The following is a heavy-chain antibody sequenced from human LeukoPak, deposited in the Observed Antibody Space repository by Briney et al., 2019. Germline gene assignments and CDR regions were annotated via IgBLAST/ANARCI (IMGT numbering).Heavy chain of an antibody. CDR1: GVSISSGGYY. CDR3: AGLKYYYDSSGYYYFDY. CDR2: AYYRGST. V-gene: IGHV4-31*03. J-gene: IGHJ4*02. Sequence: SETLSLTCTVSGVSISSGGYYWSWIRQHPGTGLEWIGYAYYRGSTYSHPSLKSRVSISLDKSKNQFSLKLNSVTAADTAVYYCAGLKYYYDSSGYYYFDYWGQGTLVTV. D-gene: IGHD3-22*01.